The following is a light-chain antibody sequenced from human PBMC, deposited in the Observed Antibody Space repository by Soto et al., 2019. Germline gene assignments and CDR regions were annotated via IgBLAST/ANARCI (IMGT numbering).Light chain of an antibody. CDR3: QEFSTYTPRT. CDR2: KAS. CDR1: QSISIW. V-gene: IGKV1-5*03. Sequence: DSKRAELPSSLSTSIRDRVTITCRASQSISIWLVWYQQKPGKAPKILIYKASSLESGVPSRFSGSGSGTEFTLTISSLQPDDFATYYCQEFSTYTPRTFGQGT. J-gene: IGKJ1*01.